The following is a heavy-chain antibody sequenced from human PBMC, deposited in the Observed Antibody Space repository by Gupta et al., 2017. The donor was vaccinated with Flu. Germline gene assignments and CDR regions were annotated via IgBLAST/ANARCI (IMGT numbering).Heavy chain of an antibody. V-gene: IGHV3-21*01. CDR2: ISSTSSFI. Sequence: EGQLVESGGGLARPGGSLRLSGAAAGFTFTYYTMSWVRQAPGKGLEWVSSISSTSSFIYYADSLKGRFTISRDNTKSSLYLQMNSLRAEDTAVYYCARDLGEGYYYGMDVWGPGTTVTVSS. J-gene: IGHJ6*02. CDR1: GFTFTYYT. CDR3: ARDLGEGYYYGMDV.